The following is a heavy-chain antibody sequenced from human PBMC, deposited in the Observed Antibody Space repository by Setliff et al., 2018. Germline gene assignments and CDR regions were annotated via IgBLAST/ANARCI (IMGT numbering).Heavy chain of an antibody. CDR3: TRDPIAASGTFWFDP. CDR1: GYTFSNYG. J-gene: IGHJ5*02. D-gene: IGHD6-13*01. CDR2: ISAHNGYI. V-gene: IGHV1-18*01. Sequence: ASVKVSCKASGYTFSNYGISWVRQAPGQGLEWMGWISAHNGYIVYAQKLQGRVTMTTDTSANTAYVELRSLRSDDTAVYYCTRDPIAASGTFWFDPWGQGTLVTVSS.